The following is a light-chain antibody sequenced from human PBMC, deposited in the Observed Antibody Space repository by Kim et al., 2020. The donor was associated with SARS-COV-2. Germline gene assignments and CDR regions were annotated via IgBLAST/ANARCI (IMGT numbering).Light chain of an antibody. Sequence: LSPGERATPPCRASRSVSSNLAWYQQKPGQAPRLLIYDASNRATGIPARFSGSGSGTDFTLTISSLEPEDFAVYYCQQRANWPITFGQGTRLEIK. CDR2: DAS. V-gene: IGKV3-11*01. CDR3: QQRANWPIT. J-gene: IGKJ5*01. CDR1: RSVSSN.